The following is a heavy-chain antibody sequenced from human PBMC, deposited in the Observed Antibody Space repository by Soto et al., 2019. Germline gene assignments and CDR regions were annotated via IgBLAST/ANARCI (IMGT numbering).Heavy chain of an antibody. D-gene: IGHD6-6*01. Sequence: GASVKVSCKASGYTFSSSGITWVRQAPGQGLEWMGWISTYNGNTNYAQKLLGRVTMTTDTSTRTAYMELRSLKSDDTAVYYCARKYSGSSWFDPWGQGTLVTVPS. CDR2: ISTYNGNT. V-gene: IGHV1-18*01. CDR3: ARKYSGSSWFDP. J-gene: IGHJ5*02. CDR1: GYTFSSSG.